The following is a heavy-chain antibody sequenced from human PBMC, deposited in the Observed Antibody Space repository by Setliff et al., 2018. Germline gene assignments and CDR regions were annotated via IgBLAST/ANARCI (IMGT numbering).Heavy chain of an antibody. CDR2: INWNGRAT. D-gene: IGHD6-19*01. CDR1: GFYFDDYG. CDR3: ATRAGGGSGP. Sequence: SGGSLRLSCAASGFYFDDYGMNWVRQVPGKGLEWVAGINWNGRATGYVDSVKGRFTISRDNAKNYVYLQMDSLRVEDTALYYCATRAGGGSGPWGQGTLVTVSS. V-gene: IGHV3-20*04. J-gene: IGHJ5*02.